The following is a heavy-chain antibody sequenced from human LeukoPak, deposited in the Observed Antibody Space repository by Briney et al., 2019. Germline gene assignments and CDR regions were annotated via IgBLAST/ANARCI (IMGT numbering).Heavy chain of an antibody. V-gene: IGHV4-59*01. CDR2: INYSGST. J-gene: IGHJ5*02. Sequence: SETLSLTCTVSGGSISSYYWSWIRQPPGKGLEWIGCINYSGSTNYNPSFKSRVTMSLDTSNNQFSLKLNSVTAADTAVYYCARGFVMIGPWGQGTLVTVSS. CDR3: ARGFVMIGP. D-gene: IGHD3-22*01. CDR1: GGSISSYY.